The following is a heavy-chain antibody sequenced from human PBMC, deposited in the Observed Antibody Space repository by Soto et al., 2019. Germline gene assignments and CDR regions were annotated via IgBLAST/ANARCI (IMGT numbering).Heavy chain of an antibody. J-gene: IGHJ6*02. CDR1: GFTVSSNY. CDR2: IYSGGST. V-gene: IGHV3-53*05. Sequence: GGSLRLSCAASGFTVSSNYMSWVRQAPGKGLEWVSVIYSGGSTYYADSVKGRFTISRDNSKNTLYLQMNSLRAEYTSLYYCAKDGQNPRADYYYGMDVWGQGTTVTVS. CDR3: AKDGQNPRADYYYGMDV.